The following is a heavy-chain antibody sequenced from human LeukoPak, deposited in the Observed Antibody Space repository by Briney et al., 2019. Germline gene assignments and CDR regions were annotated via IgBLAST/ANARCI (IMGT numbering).Heavy chain of an antibody. J-gene: IGHJ4*02. CDR3: ARDGPWPSTTILQKGGYFDY. Sequence: GSSVKVSCKASGGTFSSYAISWVRQAPGQGLEWMGGIIPIFGTANYAQKFQGRVTITADESTSTAYMELSSLRSEDTAVYYCARDGPWPSTTILQKGGYFDYWGQGTLVTVSS. D-gene: IGHD1-26*01. V-gene: IGHV1-69*01. CDR2: IIPIFGTA. CDR1: GGTFSSYA.